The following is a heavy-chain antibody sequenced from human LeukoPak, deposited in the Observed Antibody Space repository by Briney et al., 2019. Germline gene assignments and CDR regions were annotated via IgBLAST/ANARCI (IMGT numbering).Heavy chain of an antibody. J-gene: IGHJ4*02. Sequence: PGRSLRLSCAASGFTFSSYAMHWVRQAPGKGLEWVAVISYDGSNKYYADSVKGRFTISRDNSKNTLYLQMNSLRAEDTAVYYCAKDLTKGYSYGYGMDYWGQGTLVTVSS. CDR2: ISYDGSNK. V-gene: IGHV3-30-3*01. D-gene: IGHD5-18*01. CDR3: AKDLTKGYSYGYGMDY. CDR1: GFTFSSYA.